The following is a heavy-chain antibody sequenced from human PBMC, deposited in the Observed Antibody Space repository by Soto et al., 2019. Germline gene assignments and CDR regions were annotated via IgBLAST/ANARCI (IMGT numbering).Heavy chain of an antibody. V-gene: IGHV3-23*01. J-gene: IGHJ4*02. D-gene: IGHD6-13*01. CDR3: AREMAGYSSSWSHGAFDY. Sequence: EVQLLESGGGLVQPGGSLRLSCAASGFTFSSYAMSWFRQAPGKGLEWVSAISGSGGSTYYADSVKGRFTISRDNSKNTLYLQMNSLRAEDTAVYYCAREMAGYSSSWSHGAFDYWGQGTLVTVSS. CDR2: ISGSGGST. CDR1: GFTFSSYA.